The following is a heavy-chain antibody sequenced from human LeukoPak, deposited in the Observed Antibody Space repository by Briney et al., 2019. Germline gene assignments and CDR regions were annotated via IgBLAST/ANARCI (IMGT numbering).Heavy chain of an antibody. D-gene: IGHD4-23*01. CDR3: ARHSSAYGGLFDY. CDR2: IHYSGST. CDR1: GGSISSYY. J-gene: IGHJ4*02. V-gene: IGHV4-59*08. Sequence: SETLSLTCTVSGGSISSYYWNWIRQAPGGGLEWIGYIHYSGSTNYSPSLRSRVTISVDTSKNQFSLNLSSVTAADTAVYYCARHSSAYGGLFDYWGQGTLVTVSS.